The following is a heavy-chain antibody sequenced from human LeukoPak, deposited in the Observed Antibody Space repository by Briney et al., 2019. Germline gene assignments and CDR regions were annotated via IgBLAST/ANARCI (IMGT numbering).Heavy chain of an antibody. V-gene: IGHV3-53*01. CDR1: GFTVSSNY. Sequence: PGGSLRLSCAASGFTVSSNYMSWVRQTPGKGLEWVSVIYSGGSTYYADSVKGRFTISRDNSKNTLYLQMNSLRAEDTAVYYCARELRGAFDIWGQGTMVTVSS. CDR2: IYSGGST. CDR3: ARELRGAFDI. J-gene: IGHJ3*02. D-gene: IGHD3-16*01.